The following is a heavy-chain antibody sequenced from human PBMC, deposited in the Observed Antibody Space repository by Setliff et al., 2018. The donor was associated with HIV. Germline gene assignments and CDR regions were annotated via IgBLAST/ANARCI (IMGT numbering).Heavy chain of an antibody. CDR2: IHYSGIT. V-gene: IGHV4-59*11. Sequence: SETLSLTCTVSRDSINGHWWSWIRQPPGKGLEWTGSIHYSGITHYNPSLKSRLTMSVDTSKNQVSLKLTSVSAADTAVYYCARYRCINFACVGFDIWGQGTVVTVSS. CDR3: ARYRCINFACVGFDI. CDR1: RDSINGHW. D-gene: IGHD3-9*01. J-gene: IGHJ3*02.